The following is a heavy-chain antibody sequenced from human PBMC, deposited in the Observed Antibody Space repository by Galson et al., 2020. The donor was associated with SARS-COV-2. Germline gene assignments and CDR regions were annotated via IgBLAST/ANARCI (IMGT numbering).Heavy chain of an antibody. CDR3: TALVGAGDAYDN. D-gene: IGHD1-26*01. CDR2: LKSNVHGGTT. Sequence: GESLKISFAASGFSFKTAWLSLVRQAPGKGLELVGRLKSNVHGGTTDYAAPPEGRFTIPGDDSKNTLFLQMYSLITGDTAVYYCTALVGAGDAYDNWGHGTMVTVSP. CDR1: GFSFKTAW. V-gene: IGHV3-15*01. J-gene: IGHJ3*02.